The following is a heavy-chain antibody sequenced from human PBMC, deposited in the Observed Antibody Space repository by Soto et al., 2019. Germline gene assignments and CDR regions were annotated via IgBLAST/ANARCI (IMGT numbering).Heavy chain of an antibody. CDR1: GFTFSSYA. V-gene: IGHV3-23*01. Sequence: EVQLLESGGGLVQPGGSLRLSCAASGFTFSSYAMSWVRRVQGKGLEWVSAISGSGGSTYYADSVKGRFTISRDNSKNTLYLQMNSLRAEDTAVYYCAKDRGKGFFDPWGQGTLVTVSS. D-gene: IGHD1-1*01. J-gene: IGHJ5*02. CDR3: AKDRGKGFFDP. CDR2: ISGSGGST.